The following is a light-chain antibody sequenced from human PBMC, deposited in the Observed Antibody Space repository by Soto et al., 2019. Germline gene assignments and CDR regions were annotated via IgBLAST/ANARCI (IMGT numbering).Light chain of an antibody. V-gene: IGLV2-14*01. Sequence: QSALTQPASVSGSPGQSITISCTGTSSDVGGYNYVSWYQQHPGKAPKLMSYDVTNRPSGVSNRFSGTTSGNTASLTISGLQAEDEVHYYCGSYTSSSTLYVFGIRTEVTVL. CDR2: DVT. J-gene: IGLJ1*01. CDR3: GSYTSSSTLYV. CDR1: SSDVGGYNY.